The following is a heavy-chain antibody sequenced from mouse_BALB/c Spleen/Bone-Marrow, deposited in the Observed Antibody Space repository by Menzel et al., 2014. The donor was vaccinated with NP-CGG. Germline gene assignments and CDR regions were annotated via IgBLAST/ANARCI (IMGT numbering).Heavy chain of an antibody. D-gene: IGHD1-1*01. V-gene: IGHV5-17*02. J-gene: IGHJ2*01. CDR3: ARSGYNYGSRPLFDY. Sequence: EVKLAESGGGLVQPGGSRKLSCAASGFTFSSFGMHWVRQAPEKGLEWVAYISSGSSTIYYADTVKGRFTISRDNPKNTLFLQMTSLRSEDTAMYYCARSGYNYGSRPLFDYWGQGTTLTVSS. CDR1: GFTFSSFG. CDR2: ISSGSSTI.